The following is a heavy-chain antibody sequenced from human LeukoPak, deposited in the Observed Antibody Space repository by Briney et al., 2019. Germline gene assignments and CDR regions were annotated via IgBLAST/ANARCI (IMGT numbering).Heavy chain of an antibody. CDR3: AGGFTYFDY. Sequence: GGSLRLSCAASGFTLITYRMHWVRQTPGKGLVWVSNITSDDSSTTYADSVKGRFTISRDNDKNTLYLQMNSLRAEDTAVYYCAGGFTYFDYWGQGTLVTVSS. V-gene: IGHV3-74*01. CDR1: GFTLITYR. J-gene: IGHJ4*02. CDR2: ITSDDSST.